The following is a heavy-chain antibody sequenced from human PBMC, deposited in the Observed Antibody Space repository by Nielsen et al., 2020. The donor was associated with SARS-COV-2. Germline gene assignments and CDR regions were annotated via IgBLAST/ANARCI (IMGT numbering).Heavy chain of an antibody. D-gene: IGHD6-19*01. CDR2: INPNSGGT. V-gene: IGHV1-2*04. Sequence: ASVKVSCKASGYTFTGYYMHWVRQAPGQGLEWMGWINPNSGGTNYAQKFQGWVTMTRDTSISTAYMELSRLRSDDTAVYYCARDQPGIAVAGTNYYYYYGMDVWGQGTTVTVSS. CDR3: ARDQPGIAVAGTNYYYYYGMDV. J-gene: IGHJ6*02. CDR1: GYTFTGYY.